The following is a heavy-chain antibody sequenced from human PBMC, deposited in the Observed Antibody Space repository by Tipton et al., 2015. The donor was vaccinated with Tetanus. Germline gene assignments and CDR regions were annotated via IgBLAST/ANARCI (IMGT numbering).Heavy chain of an antibody. Sequence: TLSLTCSVSGGHVSTSGHYWGWIRQAPGKGLEWLGSTYYSGSPHYNPSLNSRVTVFADPSKNLFSLNLISVTAADTAVYYCARQGYNGTYQFDYWGQGILVTVSS. CDR3: ARQGYNGTYQFDY. D-gene: IGHD1-26*01. CDR1: GGHVSTSGHY. V-gene: IGHV4-39*01. J-gene: IGHJ4*02. CDR2: TYYSGSP.